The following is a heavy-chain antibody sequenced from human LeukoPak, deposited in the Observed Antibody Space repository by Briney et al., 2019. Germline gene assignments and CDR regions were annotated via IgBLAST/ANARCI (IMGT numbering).Heavy chain of an antibody. D-gene: IGHD1-26*01. J-gene: IGHJ4*02. Sequence: GGSLRLSCAASGFTFSSRGMSWVRQAPGKGLEWVSSITPSGDGTYYAASVKGRFTISRDNSKNTLYLQMDSLRADDTAKYYCARDSPVATWWGQGTLVTVSS. CDR2: ITPSGDGT. CDR1: GFTFSSRG. V-gene: IGHV3-23*01. CDR3: ARDSPVATW.